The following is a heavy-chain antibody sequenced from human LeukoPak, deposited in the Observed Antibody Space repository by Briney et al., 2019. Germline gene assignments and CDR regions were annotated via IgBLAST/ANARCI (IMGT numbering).Heavy chain of an antibody. D-gene: IGHD3-9*01. CDR2: INPNSGGT. CDR3: ARMVGHYDILTGYYTDYFDY. J-gene: IGHJ4*02. CDR1: GCTFSSYA. V-gene: IGHV1-2*02. Sequence: ASVRVSCKASGCTFSSYAMNWVRQAPGQGLEWMGWINPNSGGTNYAQKFQGRVTMTRDTSISTAYMELSRLRSDDTAVYYCARMVGHYDILTGYYTDYFDYWGQGTLVTVSS.